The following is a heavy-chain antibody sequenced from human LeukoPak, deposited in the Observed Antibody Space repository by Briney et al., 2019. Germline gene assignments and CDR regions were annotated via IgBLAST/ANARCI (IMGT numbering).Heavy chain of an antibody. J-gene: IGHJ2*01. CDR2: ISSSGSTI. Sequence: GGSLRLPCAASGFTFSSYEMNWVRQAPGKGLEWVSYISSSGSTIYYADSVKGRFTISRDNAKNSLYLQMNSLRAEDTAVYYCAGSGIAARRRGDWYFDLWGRGTLVTVSS. CDR1: GFTFSSYE. D-gene: IGHD6-6*01. V-gene: IGHV3-48*03. CDR3: AGSGIAARRRGDWYFDL.